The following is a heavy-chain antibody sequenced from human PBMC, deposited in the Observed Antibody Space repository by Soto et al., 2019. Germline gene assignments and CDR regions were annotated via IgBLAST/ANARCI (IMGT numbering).Heavy chain of an antibody. D-gene: IGHD3-10*01. Sequence: QVQLVQSGAEVKKPGSSVKVSCKASGGIFSTYAISWLRQAPGQGLEWMGGIIPIFGTPNYAQRFQGRGTITADESTRTAYMELSRLRSEDTAVYYCARDRDDYGSGNYYNRIDFWGQGTLVTVSS. CDR3: ARDRDDYGSGNYYNRIDF. CDR1: GGIFSTYA. J-gene: IGHJ4*02. V-gene: IGHV1-69*01. CDR2: IIPIFGTP.